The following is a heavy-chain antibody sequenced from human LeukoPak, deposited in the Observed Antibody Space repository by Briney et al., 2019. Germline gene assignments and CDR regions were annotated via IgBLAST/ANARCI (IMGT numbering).Heavy chain of an antibody. J-gene: IGHJ6*02. CDR2: IYYSGST. CDR3: RSHKADWFGSYYYGMDV. D-gene: IGHD3/OR15-3a*01. Sequence: SETLSLTCTVSGGSISSYYWSWIRQPPGKGLEWIGYIYYSGSTNYNPSLKSRVTISVDTSKNQFSLKLSSVTAADTAVYYWRSHKADWFGSYYYGMDVWGQGTTVTVSS. CDR1: GGSISSYY. V-gene: IGHV4-59*08.